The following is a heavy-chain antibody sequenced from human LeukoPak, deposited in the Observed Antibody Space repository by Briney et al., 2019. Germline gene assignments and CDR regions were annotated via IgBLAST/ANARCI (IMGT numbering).Heavy chain of an antibody. Sequence: GGSLRLSCAASGFTFSSCEMNWVRQAPGKGLEWVSYISSSGSGRFYADSVRGRFTISRDNAKNSLYLQMNSLRAEDTAVYYCARDGDYGGLDYWGQGTLVTVSS. CDR3: ARDGDYGGLDY. D-gene: IGHD4-23*01. V-gene: IGHV3-48*03. CDR1: GFTFSSCE. CDR2: ISSSGSGR. J-gene: IGHJ4*02.